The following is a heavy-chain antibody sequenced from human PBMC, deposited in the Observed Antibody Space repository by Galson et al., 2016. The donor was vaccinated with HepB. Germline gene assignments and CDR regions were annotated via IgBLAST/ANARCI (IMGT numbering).Heavy chain of an antibody. CDR2: TYNRFKWHN. J-gene: IGHJ6*02. D-gene: IGHD4-17*01. Sequence: CAISGDSASSNNAAWSWVRQSPSRGLEWLGRTYNRFKWHNDYAESVRSRITITQDTSRNQFTLLLNSVTPEDSAVYFCARDHGDYTRRRGRQQDYYGMDVWGQGTTVTVSS. V-gene: IGHV6-1*01. CDR1: GDSASSNNAA. CDR3: ARDHGDYTRRRGRQQDYYGMDV.